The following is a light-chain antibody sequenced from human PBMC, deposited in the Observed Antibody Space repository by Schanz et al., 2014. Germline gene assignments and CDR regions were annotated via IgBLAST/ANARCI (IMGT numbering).Light chain of an antibody. CDR3: SSYADSSTL. Sequence: QSALTQPASVSGSPGQSLTISCTGTSSDVGTYNSVSWYQQHPGKAPKLMIYDVSNRPSGVSNRFSGSKSGNTASLTISGLQAEDEADYYCSSYADSSTLFGPGTKLTVL. V-gene: IGLV2-14*01. CDR2: DVS. J-gene: IGLJ1*01. CDR1: SSDVGTYNS.